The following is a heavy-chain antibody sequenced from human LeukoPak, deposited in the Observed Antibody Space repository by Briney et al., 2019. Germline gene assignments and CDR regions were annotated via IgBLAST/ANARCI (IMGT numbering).Heavy chain of an antibody. V-gene: IGHV1-24*01. D-gene: IGHD6-19*01. CDR3: ANLWLDFDY. CDR2: FDPEDGET. CDR1: GYTLTELS. Sequence: ASVKVSCKVSGYTLTELSMHWVRQAPGKGLEWMGGFDPEDGETIYAQKFQGRVTMTRDTSTSTVYMELSSLRSEDTAVYYCANLWLDFDYWGQGTLVTVSS. J-gene: IGHJ4*02.